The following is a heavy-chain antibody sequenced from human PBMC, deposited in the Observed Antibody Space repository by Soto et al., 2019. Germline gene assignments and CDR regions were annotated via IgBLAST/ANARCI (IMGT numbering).Heavy chain of an antibody. D-gene: IGHD2-15*01. CDR1: GFTFSDYY. V-gene: IGHV3-11*06. CDR3: ARPGVLQSAFDI. CDR2: ISSSSSYT. J-gene: IGHJ3*02. Sequence: GGSLRLSCAASGFTFSDYYMSWIRQAPGKGLEWVSYISSSSSYTNYADSVKGRFTISRDNAKNSLYLQMNSLRAEDTAVYYCARPGVLQSAFDIWGQGTIVTVSS.